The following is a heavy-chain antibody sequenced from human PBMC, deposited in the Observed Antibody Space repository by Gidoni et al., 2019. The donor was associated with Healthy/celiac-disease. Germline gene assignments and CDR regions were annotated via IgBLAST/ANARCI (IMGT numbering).Heavy chain of an antibody. V-gene: IGHV3-33*01. CDR3: ARSEARGWYEVYFDY. CDR1: GFTFSSYG. J-gene: IGHJ4*02. CDR2: IWYDGSNK. D-gene: IGHD6-19*01. Sequence: QVQLVASGGGVVQPGRSLRLSCAASGFTFSSYGMHWVRQAPGKGLEWVAVIWYDGSNKYYADSVKGRFTISRDNSKNTLYQQMNSLRAEDTAVYYCARSEARGWYEVYFDYWGQGTLVTVSS.